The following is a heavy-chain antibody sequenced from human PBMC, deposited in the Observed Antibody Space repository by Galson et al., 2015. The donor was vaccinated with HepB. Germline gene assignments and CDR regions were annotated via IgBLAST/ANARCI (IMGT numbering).Heavy chain of an antibody. CDR1: GYTFTDYY. CDR2: VDPEDGGT. J-gene: IGHJ6*02. V-gene: IGHV1-69-2*01. CDR3: AWSGYYRWFYYGMDV. Sequence: VKVSCKVSGYTFTDYYMHWVQQAPGKGLEWMGLVDPEDGGTIYAEKFQGRVTITADTSTDTAYMELSSLRSEDTAVYYCAWSGYYRWFYYGMDVWGQGTTVTVSS. D-gene: IGHD3-3*01.